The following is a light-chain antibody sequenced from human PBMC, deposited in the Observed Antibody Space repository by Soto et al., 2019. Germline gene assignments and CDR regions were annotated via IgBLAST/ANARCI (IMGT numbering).Light chain of an antibody. CDR3: QQYGSSPPYT. CDR2: GAS. J-gene: IGKJ2*01. CDR1: QSVSSIY. V-gene: IGKV3-20*01. Sequence: EIVLTQSPGTLSLSPGERATLSCRASQSVSSIYLAWYQQKPGQAPRLLIYGASSRATGIPDRFSGSGSGTDFTLTISRLEPADFAVYYWQQYGSSPPYTFGQGTKLEIK.